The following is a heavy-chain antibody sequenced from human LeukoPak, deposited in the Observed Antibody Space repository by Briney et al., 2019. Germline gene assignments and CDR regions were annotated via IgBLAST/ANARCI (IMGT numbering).Heavy chain of an antibody. CDR1: VFTFSRYG. J-gene: IGHJ6*03. V-gene: IGHV3-30*04. D-gene: IGHD6-13*01. CDR3: AKEGYSRGYYSYYYMDV. Sequence: GGSLRLSCAASVFTFSRYGMHWVRQAPGKGLEWVTAISYDGSNKYYADSVKGRFTISRDNSKNTLYVQMNSLRAEDTAVYYCAKEGYSRGYYSYYYMDVWGKGTTVTVSS. CDR2: ISYDGSNK.